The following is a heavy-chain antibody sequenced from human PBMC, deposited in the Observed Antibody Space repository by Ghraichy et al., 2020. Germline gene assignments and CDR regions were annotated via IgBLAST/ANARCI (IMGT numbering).Heavy chain of an antibody. CDR2: INHSGST. CDR1: GGSFSGYY. CDR3: ARSLGYCSGGSC. V-gene: IGHV4-34*01. J-gene: IGHJ3*01. D-gene: IGHD2-15*01. Sequence: QTLSLTCAVYGGSFSGYYWSWIRQPPGKGLEWIGEINHSGSTNYNPSLKSRVTISVDTSKNQFSLKLSSVTAADTAVYYCARSLGYCSGGSCWGQGTMVTVSS.